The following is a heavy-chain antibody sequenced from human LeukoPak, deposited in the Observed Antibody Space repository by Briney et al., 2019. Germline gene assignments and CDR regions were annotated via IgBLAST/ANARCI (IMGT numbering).Heavy chain of an antibody. D-gene: IGHD5-18*01. J-gene: IGHJ6*03. CDR1: GFTFSSYG. Sequence: GGSLRLSCAASGFTFSSYGMHWVRQAPGKGLEWVAVISYDGSNKYYADSVKGRFTISRDNSKNTLYLQMNSLRAEDTAVYYCAKEMTGYSYGWGNPDPYYYYYMDVWGKGTTVTVSS. CDR2: ISYDGSNK. V-gene: IGHV3-30*18. CDR3: AKEMTGYSYGWGNPDPYYYYYMDV.